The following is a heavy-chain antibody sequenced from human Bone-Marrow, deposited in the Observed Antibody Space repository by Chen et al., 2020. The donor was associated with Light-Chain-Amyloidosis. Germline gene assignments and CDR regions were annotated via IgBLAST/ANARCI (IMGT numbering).Heavy chain of an antibody. V-gene: IGHV1-8*01. J-gene: IGHJ5*02. CDR1: GYTFTSYD. Sequence: QVQLVQSGAEVKKPGASVKVSCKASGYTFTSYDINWVRQATGQGLERMGWMNPNSGNTGDAQKFQGRVTMTRNTSISTAYMELSSLRSEDTAVYYCARGRPIAAAEDGIDPWGQGTLVTVSS. CDR3: ARGRPIAAAEDGIDP. D-gene: IGHD6-13*01. CDR2: MNPNSGNT.